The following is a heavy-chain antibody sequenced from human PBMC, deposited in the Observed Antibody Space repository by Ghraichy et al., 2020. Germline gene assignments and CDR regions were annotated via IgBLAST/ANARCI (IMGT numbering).Heavy chain of an antibody. J-gene: IGHJ4*02. D-gene: IGHD5-18*01. CDR1: GGSVNSGNYY. CDR3: ARVRGYNYGLFDY. Sequence: SETLSLTCSVSGGSVNSGNYYWSWIRQPPGKGLEWIGYIFYSGSSNYSPSLKSRVTISVDTSKNQFSLRLSSVTAADTAVYYCARVRGYNYGLFDYWGQGTLVTV. CDR2: IFYSGSS. V-gene: IGHV4-61*01.